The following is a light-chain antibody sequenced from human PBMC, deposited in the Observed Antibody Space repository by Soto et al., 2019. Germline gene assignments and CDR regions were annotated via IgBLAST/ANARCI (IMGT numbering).Light chain of an antibody. CDR2: DAS. V-gene: IGKV3-11*01. CDR1: QSVSSY. Sequence: EIVLTQSPATLSLSPGERATLSCRASQSVSSYLAWYQQKPGQAPRLLIYDASNRATGSPARFSGSGSGTDFTLTISSLESEDFAVYYCQQRSNWPPFTFGPGTKVDIK. J-gene: IGKJ3*01. CDR3: QQRSNWPPFT.